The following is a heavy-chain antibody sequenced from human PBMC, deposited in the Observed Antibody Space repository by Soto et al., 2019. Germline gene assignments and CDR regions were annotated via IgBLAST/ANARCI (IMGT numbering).Heavy chain of an antibody. D-gene: IGHD3-3*01. Sequence: SETLSLTCTVSGGSISSGDYYWSWIRQPPGKGLEWIGYIYYSGSTYYNPSLKSRVTISVDTSKNQFSLKLGSVTAADTAVYYCARGDSGITIFGVALDYWGQGTLVTVSS. CDR1: GGSISSGDYY. CDR3: ARGDSGITIFGVALDY. CDR2: IYYSGST. J-gene: IGHJ4*02. V-gene: IGHV4-30-4*01.